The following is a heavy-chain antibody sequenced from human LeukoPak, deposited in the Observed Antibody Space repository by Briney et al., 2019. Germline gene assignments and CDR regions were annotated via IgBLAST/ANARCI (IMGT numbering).Heavy chain of an antibody. Sequence: GGSLRLSCAASGFTFSSYEMNWVRQSPGKGLEWVSYISSSGSTIYYADSVKGRFTISRDNARNSLYLQMNSLRAEDTAVYYCARDNYDSSGPYYFDYWGQGTLVTVSS. D-gene: IGHD3-22*01. V-gene: IGHV3-48*03. CDR2: ISSSGSTI. CDR3: ARDNYDSSGPYYFDY. J-gene: IGHJ4*02. CDR1: GFTFSSYE.